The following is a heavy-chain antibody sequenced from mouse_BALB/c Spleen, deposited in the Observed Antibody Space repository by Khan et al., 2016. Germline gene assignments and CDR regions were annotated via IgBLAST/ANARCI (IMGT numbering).Heavy chain of an antibody. CDR1: EFDFSRYW. Sequence: EVQLLESGGGLVQPGGSLKLSCAASEFDFSRYWMSWVRQAPGKGLEWIGEINPDSSTINYTPSLKDKFIISRDNAKNTLYLQMSKVRSEDIALYYCARAGYYGYLAYWGQGTLVSVSA. CDR2: INPDSSTI. CDR3: ARAGYYGYLAY. V-gene: IGHV4-1*02. J-gene: IGHJ3*01. D-gene: IGHD1-1*01.